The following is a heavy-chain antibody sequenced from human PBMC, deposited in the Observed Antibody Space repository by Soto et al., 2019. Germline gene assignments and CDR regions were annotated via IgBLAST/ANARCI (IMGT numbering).Heavy chain of an antibody. J-gene: IGHJ6*02. CDR1: GFTFRSYG. Sequence: PGGSLRLSCSVSGFTFRSYGMHWVRQAPGKGLDWVSVIWYDGSNKYYADSVKGRFTISRDNSKNRLYLQMNSLRAEDTAVYYCAREDDILTGLNYGMDVWGQGTTVTVSS. CDR2: IWYDGSNK. CDR3: AREDDILTGLNYGMDV. D-gene: IGHD3-9*01. V-gene: IGHV3-33*01.